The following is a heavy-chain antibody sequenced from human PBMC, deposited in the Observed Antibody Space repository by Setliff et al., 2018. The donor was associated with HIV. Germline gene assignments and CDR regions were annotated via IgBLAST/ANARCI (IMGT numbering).Heavy chain of an antibody. J-gene: IGHJ4*02. CDR2: IYYSGST. CDR1: GGSISSSSYY. CDR3: ARGQQLVPFDY. V-gene: IGHV4-39*01. D-gene: IGHD6-13*01. Sequence: SSETLSLTCTVSGGSISSSSYYWGWIRQPPGKGLEWIGSIYYSGSTYYNPSLKSRVTISVDTSKNQFSLKLSSVTAADTAVYYCARGQQLVPFDYWGQGTLVTVSS.